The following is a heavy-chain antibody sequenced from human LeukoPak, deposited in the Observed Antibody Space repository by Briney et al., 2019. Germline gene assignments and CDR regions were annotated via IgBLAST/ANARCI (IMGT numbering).Heavy chain of an antibody. Sequence: GGSLRLSCAASGFTFSSYAMSWVRQAPGKGLEWVSVIYSGGSTYYADSVKGRFTISRDNSKNTLYLQMNSLRAEDTAVYYCARDAYYDSSGCFDYWGQGTLVTVSS. V-gene: IGHV3-66*02. D-gene: IGHD3-22*01. CDR2: IYSGGST. CDR3: ARDAYYDSSGCFDY. J-gene: IGHJ4*02. CDR1: GFTFSSYA.